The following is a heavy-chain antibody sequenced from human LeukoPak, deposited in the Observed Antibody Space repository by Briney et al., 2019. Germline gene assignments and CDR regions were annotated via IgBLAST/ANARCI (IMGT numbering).Heavy chain of an antibody. CDR3: AKSPVSRAEHYYFDY. CDR1: GFTFSSYA. CDR2: ISGSGGST. V-gene: IGHV3-23*01. J-gene: IGHJ4*02. Sequence: PGGSLRLSCAASGFTFSSYAMSWVRQAPGKGLEWVSAISGSGGSTYYTDSVKGRFTISRDNSKNTLYLQMNSLRAEDTAVYYCAKSPVSRAEHYYFDYWGQGTLVTVSS. D-gene: IGHD3-3*02.